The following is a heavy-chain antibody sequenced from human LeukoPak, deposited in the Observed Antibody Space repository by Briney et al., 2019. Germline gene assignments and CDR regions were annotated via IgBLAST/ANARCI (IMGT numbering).Heavy chain of an antibody. Sequence: GGSLRLSWAAAGFTFNYYAMSWVRQAPGEGLGWVSSITTSSRYIYYADSVKGRFTISRDNAKSSLYLQMNSLRVEDTAVYYCARDYSPPHWSQNSGYFDSWGQGTLVTVSS. CDR2: ITTSSRYI. D-gene: IGHD1-26*01. J-gene: IGHJ4*02. V-gene: IGHV3-21*01. CDR3: ARDYSPPHWSQNSGYFDS. CDR1: GFTFNYYA.